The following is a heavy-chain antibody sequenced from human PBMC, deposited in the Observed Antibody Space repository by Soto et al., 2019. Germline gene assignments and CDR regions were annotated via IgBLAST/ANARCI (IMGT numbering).Heavy chain of an antibody. CDR2: INHSGST. CDR1: GGSFSGYY. D-gene: IGHD6-19*01. J-gene: IGHJ4*02. V-gene: IGHV4-34*01. CDR3: ARGGQAVAGMEYFDY. Sequence: PSETLSLTCAVYGGSFSGYYWSWIRQPPGKGLEWIGEINHSGSTNYNPSLKSRVTISVDTSKNQFSLKLSSVTAADTAVYYCARGGQAVAGMEYFDYWGQGTLVTVSS.